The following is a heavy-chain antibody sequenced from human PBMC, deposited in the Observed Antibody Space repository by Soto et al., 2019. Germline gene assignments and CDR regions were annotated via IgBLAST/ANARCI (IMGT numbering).Heavy chain of an antibody. D-gene: IGHD6-19*01. CDR3: TTSVAGTRNYYYYYYMDV. J-gene: IGHJ6*03. Sequence: GGSLRLSCAASGFTFSGSAMHWVRQASGKGLEWVGRIRSKANSYATAYAASVKGRFTISRDDSKNTAYLQMNSLKTEDTAVYYCTTSVAGTRNYYYYYYMDVWGKGTTVTVSS. CDR2: IRSKANSYAT. V-gene: IGHV3-73*01. CDR1: GFTFSGSA.